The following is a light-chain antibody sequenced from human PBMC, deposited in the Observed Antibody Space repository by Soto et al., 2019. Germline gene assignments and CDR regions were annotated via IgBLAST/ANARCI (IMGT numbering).Light chain of an antibody. CDR3: QNYKSALRIT. Sequence: DIQMTQSPSSLSASVGDRVTITCRASQNIDNYLNWYQQKSGKAPNLLIYGASSLQSGVPSRFSGGGSGTDFTLTISSLQPEDVATYYCQNYKSALRITFGQGTRLEIK. CDR2: GAS. V-gene: IGKV1-39*01. CDR1: QNIDNY. J-gene: IGKJ5*01.